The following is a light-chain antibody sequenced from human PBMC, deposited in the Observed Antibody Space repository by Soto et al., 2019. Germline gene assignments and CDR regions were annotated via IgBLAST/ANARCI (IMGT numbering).Light chain of an antibody. J-gene: IGKJ4*02. CDR2: DAS. CDR3: QQYNSSPLT. V-gene: IGKV1-5*01. Sequence: DIQMTQSPSTLSASVGDRVTITCRANQSISDWLAWYQQKPGKAPKLLIYDASNLESGVPSRFSGSGSGTEFTLTFSSLQPDDCATYYCQQYNSSPLTVGGGTKREIK. CDR1: QSISDW.